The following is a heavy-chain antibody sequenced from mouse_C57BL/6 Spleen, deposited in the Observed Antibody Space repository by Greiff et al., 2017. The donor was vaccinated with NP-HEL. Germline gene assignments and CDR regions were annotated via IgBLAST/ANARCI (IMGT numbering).Heavy chain of an antibody. D-gene: IGHD1-1*01. J-gene: IGHJ1*03. Sequence: VQLQQSGPELVKPGASVKISCKASGYTFTDYYMNWVKQSHGKSLEWIGDINPNNGGTSYNQKFKGKATLTVDKSSSTAYMELRSLTSEDSAVYYCARKIRTTVRYFDVWGTGTTVTVSS. V-gene: IGHV1-26*01. CDR2: INPNNGGT. CDR3: ARKIRTTVRYFDV. CDR1: GYTFTDYY.